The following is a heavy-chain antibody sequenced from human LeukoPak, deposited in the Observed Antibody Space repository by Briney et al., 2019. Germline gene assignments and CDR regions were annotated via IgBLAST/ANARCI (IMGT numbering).Heavy chain of an antibody. CDR2: INPNSGGT. CDR3: ARTGEGDFWSGYSLGYFDY. J-gene: IGHJ4*02. CDR1: GYTFTGYY. D-gene: IGHD3-3*01. V-gene: IGHV1-2*02. Sequence: ASVKVSCKASGYTFTGYYMHWVRQAPGQGLEWMGWINPNSGGTNYAQQFQGRVTMTRDTSISTAYMELSRLRSDDTAVYYCARTGEGDFWSGYSLGYFDYWGQGTLVTVSS.